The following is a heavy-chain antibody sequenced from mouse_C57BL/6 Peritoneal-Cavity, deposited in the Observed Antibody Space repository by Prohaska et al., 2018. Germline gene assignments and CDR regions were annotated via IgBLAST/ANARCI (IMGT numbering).Heavy chain of an antibody. CDR3: RRYGSYGYSEV. D-gene: IGHD1-1*01. J-gene: IGHJ1*03. CDR1: GFTFSGFW. CDR2: INSDASTI. V-gene: IGHV11-2*01. Sequence: EVQLLETGGGLVQPGGSRGLSCEGSGFTFSGFWMSWVRQTPGKTLEWIGDINSDASTINKETAIRVRLTILRENDKSTLYWQRSKVRAEERATYLGRRYGSYGYSEVWGTGTTATVSS.